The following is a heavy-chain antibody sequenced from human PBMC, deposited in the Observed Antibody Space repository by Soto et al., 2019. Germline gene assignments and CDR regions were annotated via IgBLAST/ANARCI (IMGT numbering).Heavy chain of an antibody. J-gene: IGHJ4*02. D-gene: IGHD3-22*01. V-gene: IGHV4-4*02. Sequence: QVQLQESGPGLVKPSGTLSLTCDVSGASIRSNVWWSWVRQPPGKGLEWIGEIYYSGSTDYNPSLKRRVTISVDKSRNQFSLTLTSVTAVDTAVYFCTRSHDSSGYPFDYWGQGTLVTVSS. CDR1: GASIRSNVW. CDR2: IYYSGST. CDR3: TRSHDSSGYPFDY.